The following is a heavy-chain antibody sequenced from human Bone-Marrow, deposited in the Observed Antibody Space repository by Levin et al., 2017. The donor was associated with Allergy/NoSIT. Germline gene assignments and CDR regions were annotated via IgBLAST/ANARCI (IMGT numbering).Heavy chain of an antibody. D-gene: IGHD6-13*01. CDR1: GFTFSSYS. CDR3: ARRVYRSIAAAGLDS. CDR2: ISSSSSYI. Sequence: GESLKISCAASGFTFSSYSMNWVRQAPGKGLEWVSSISSSSSYIYYADSVKGRFTISRDNARNSLYLQMNSLRAEDTAVYYCARRVYRSIAAAGLDSWRQGTLVTVSS. J-gene: IGHJ4*02. V-gene: IGHV3-21*01.